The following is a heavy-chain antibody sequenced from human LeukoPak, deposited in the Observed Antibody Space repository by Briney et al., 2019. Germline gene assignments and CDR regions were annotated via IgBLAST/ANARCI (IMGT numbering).Heavy chain of an antibody. D-gene: IGHD4-17*01. Sequence: PGGSLRLSCAASGFTFSSYSMNWVRQAPGKGLEWVSSISSSSSYIYYADSVKGRFTISRDNAKNSLYLQMNSLRAEDTAVYYCARGAVTTFCLSYWGQGTLVTVSS. CDR3: ARGAVTTFCLSY. J-gene: IGHJ4*02. V-gene: IGHV3-21*01. CDR1: GFTFSSYS. CDR2: ISSSSSYI.